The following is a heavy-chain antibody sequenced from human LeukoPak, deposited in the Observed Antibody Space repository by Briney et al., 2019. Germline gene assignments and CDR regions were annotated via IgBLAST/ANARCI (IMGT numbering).Heavy chain of an antibody. D-gene: IGHD7-27*01. Sequence: PGGSLRLSCAASGFTVSSNYMSWVRQAPGKGLEWVSVIHSGGSTFYADSVKGRFSISRDNSKNKLYLQMNSLRAEDTAVYYCASARGSNWGSLGDWGQGTLVTVS. CDR1: GFTVSSNY. CDR3: ASARGSNWGSLGD. J-gene: IGHJ4*02. CDR2: IHSGGST. V-gene: IGHV3-53*01.